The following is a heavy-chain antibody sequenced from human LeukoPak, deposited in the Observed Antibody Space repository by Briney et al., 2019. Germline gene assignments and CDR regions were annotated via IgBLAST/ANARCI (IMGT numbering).Heavy chain of an antibody. V-gene: IGHV3-30*04. CDR2: ISYDGSNK. J-gene: IGHJ4*02. D-gene: IGHD3-22*01. Sequence: PGGSLRLSCAASGFTFSSYAMHWVRQAPGKGLEWVAVISYDGSNKYYADSVKGRFTISRDNSKNTLYLQMNSLRAEDTAVYYCARVPMSPSSGYYRYYFDYWGQGTLVTVSS. CDR1: GFTFSSYA. CDR3: ARVPMSPSSGYYRYYFDY.